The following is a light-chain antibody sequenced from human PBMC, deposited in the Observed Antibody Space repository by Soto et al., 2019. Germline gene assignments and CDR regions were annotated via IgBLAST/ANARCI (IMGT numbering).Light chain of an antibody. Sequence: QSVLTQPASVSGSPGQSITISCTGTSSDVGRYNLVSWFQQHPGKAPKLMIYEVTKRPSGVSNRFSASKSGNTASLTISGLQAEDEADYYCYSYAGSTTFVVFGGGTKATVL. V-gene: IGLV2-23*02. CDR3: YSYAGSTTFVV. J-gene: IGLJ2*01. CDR2: EVT. CDR1: SSDVGRYNL.